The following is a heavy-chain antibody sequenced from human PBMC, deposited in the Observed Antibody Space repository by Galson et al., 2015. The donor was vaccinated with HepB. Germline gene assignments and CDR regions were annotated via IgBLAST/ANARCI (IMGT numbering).Heavy chain of an antibody. D-gene: IGHD6-19*01. Sequence: SLRLSCAASGFTFSSYSMNWVRQAPGKGLEWVPSISSSSSYIYYADSVKGRFTISRDNSKNTLYLQMNSLRAEDTAVYYCAKTGIAVAGTKVWGQGTLVTVSS. CDR3: AKTGIAVAGTKV. J-gene: IGHJ4*02. CDR1: GFTFSSYS. V-gene: IGHV3-21*04. CDR2: ISSSSSYI.